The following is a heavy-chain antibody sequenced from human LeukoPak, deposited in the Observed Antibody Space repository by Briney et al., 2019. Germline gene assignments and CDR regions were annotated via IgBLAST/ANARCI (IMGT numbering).Heavy chain of an antibody. CDR3: ARVQTAMVPYYFDY. CDR1: GYTFTGYY. J-gene: IGHJ4*02. D-gene: IGHD3-10*01. CDR2: INPNSGGT. Sequence: GASVKVSCKASGYTFTGYYMHWVRQAPRQGLEWMGRINPNSGGTNYAQKFQGRVTMTRDTSISTAYMELSRLRSDDTAVYYCARVQTAMVPYYFDYWGQGTLVTVSS. V-gene: IGHV1-2*06.